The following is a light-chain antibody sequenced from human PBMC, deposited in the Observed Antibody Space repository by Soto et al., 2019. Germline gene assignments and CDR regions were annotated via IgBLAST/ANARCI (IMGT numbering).Light chain of an antibody. CDR1: SSNFGAGYE. CDR2: NNL. J-gene: IGLJ1*01. CDR3: QSFDSSLRVYV. Sequence: QSVLTQPPSVSGAPGQRVTISCTGSSSNFGAGYEVHWYKQLPGAAPTLVIFNNLNRPSGVTERFSGSKSGTSASLVISGLQAEDEAHYYCQSFDSSLRVYVIGSGTKASVL. V-gene: IGLV1-40*01.